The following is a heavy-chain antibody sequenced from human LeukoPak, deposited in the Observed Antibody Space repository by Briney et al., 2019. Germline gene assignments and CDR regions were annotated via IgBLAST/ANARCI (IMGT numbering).Heavy chain of an antibody. Sequence: SETLSLTCTVSGGSISSYYWSWIRQPPGKGLEWIGYIYYSGSTNYNPSPKSRVTISADTSKNQFSLKLSSVTAADTAVYYCARARYGSGSYYFYYYGMDVWGQGTTVTVSS. V-gene: IGHV4-59*01. D-gene: IGHD3-10*01. CDR3: ARARYGSGSYYFYYYGMDV. CDR1: GGSISSYY. J-gene: IGHJ6*02. CDR2: IYYSGST.